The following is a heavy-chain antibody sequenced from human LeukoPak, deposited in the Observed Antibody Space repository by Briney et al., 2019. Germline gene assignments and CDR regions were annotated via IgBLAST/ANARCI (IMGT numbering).Heavy chain of an antibody. D-gene: IGHD2-15*01. J-gene: IGHJ4*02. Sequence: SETLSLTCTVSGGSISSYHWSWIRQPAGKGLEWIGRIYTSGSTNYNPSLKSRVTMSVDTSKNQFSLKLSSVTAADTAVYYCARVHCSGGSCSDFDYWGQGTLVTVSS. CDR1: GGSISSYH. CDR2: IYTSGST. V-gene: IGHV4-4*07. CDR3: ARVHCSGGSCSDFDY.